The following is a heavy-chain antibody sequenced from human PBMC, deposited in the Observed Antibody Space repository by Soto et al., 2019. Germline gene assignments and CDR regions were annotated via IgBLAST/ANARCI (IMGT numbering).Heavy chain of an antibody. D-gene: IGHD2-15*01. V-gene: IGHV1-18*01. CDR1: GYTFTSYG. J-gene: IGHJ5*02. Sequence: QVQLVQSGAEVKKPGASVKVSCKASGYTFTSYGISWVRQAPGQGLEWMGWISAYNGNTNYAQKLQGRATMTTDTXTXTAYMELRSLRSDDTAVYYCARGRSGGSCYQNWFDPWGQGTLVTVSS. CDR2: ISAYNGNT. CDR3: ARGRSGGSCYQNWFDP.